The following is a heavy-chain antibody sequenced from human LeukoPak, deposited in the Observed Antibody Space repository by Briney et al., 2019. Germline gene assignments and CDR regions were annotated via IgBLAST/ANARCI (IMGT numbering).Heavy chain of an antibody. CDR3: VLGQWEPKRAY. D-gene: IGHD1-26*01. Sequence: NPSETLSPTCAVYGGSFSGYFWSWIRQPPGKGLEWIGEVDHRGNTNYNPSLKSRVTISLDTSRNQFSLKLNSMTAADTAVYYCVLGQWEPKRAYWGQGTLVTVSS. CDR1: GGSFSGYF. V-gene: IGHV4-34*01. J-gene: IGHJ4*02. CDR2: VDHRGNT.